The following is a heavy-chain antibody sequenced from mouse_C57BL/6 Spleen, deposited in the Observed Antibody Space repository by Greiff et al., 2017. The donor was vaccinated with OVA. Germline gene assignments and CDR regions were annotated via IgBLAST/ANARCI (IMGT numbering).Heavy chain of an antibody. Sequence: QVTLKVSGPGILQSSQTLSLTCSFSGFSLSTSGLGVSWIRQPSGKGLEWLAHNYWDDDTRYHPSLKSRLTISKDTSRNQVYLKITSVDTADTATYYCALSSYYGYDGGAMDYWGQGTSVTVSS. CDR3: ALSSYYGYDGGAMDY. CDR1: GFSLSTSGLG. V-gene: IGHV8-12*01. J-gene: IGHJ4*01. CDR2: NYWDDDT. D-gene: IGHD2-2*01.